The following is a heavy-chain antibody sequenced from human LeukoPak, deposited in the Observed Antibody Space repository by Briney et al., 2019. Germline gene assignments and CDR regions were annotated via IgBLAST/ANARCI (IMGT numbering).Heavy chain of an antibody. V-gene: IGHV3-13*04. CDR3: ARDSGLGGYSFDS. Sequence: GVSLRLSCAASGFIFTSYDMHWVRQTPGKGLEWVSGISTAGDTYYQDSVKGRFSISRENAKNSLYLQMNSLRAGDTAVYYCARDSGLGGYSFDSWGQGTLVSVSS. J-gene: IGHJ4*02. CDR2: ISTAGDT. CDR1: GFIFTSYD. D-gene: IGHD5-18*01.